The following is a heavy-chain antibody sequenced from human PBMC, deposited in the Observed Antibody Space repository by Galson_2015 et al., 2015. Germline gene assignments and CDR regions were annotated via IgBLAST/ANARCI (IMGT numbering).Heavy chain of an antibody. D-gene: IGHD1-1*01. J-gene: IGHJ5*02. V-gene: IGHV3-23*01. CDR1: GFTFSSYG. CDR2: ISASGGST. CDR3: AKRFGDNLESWFDP. Sequence: SLRLSCAASGFTFSSYGMSWVRQASGKGLECVSVISASGGSTYYADSVKGRFTTSRDNSKNTLYLQMNSLRAEDTAVYHCAKRFGDNLESWFDPWGQGALVTVSS.